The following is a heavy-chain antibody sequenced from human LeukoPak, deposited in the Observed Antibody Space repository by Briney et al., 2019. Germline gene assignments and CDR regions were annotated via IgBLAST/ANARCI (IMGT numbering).Heavy chain of an antibody. CDR3: SRDCSSDGCLQYFEH. Sequence: GGSLRLSCSGSGFTFGDHAVSWVRQAPGKGREGIGIIRGKDYGGTTEYAASVKGRFTISRENSKSIAYLEMSSLKTEDTAMYYCSRDCSSDGCLQYFEHWGQGTLVAVSS. D-gene: IGHD2-2*01. V-gene: IGHV3-49*04. J-gene: IGHJ1*01. CDR2: IRGKDYGGTT. CDR1: GFTFGDHA.